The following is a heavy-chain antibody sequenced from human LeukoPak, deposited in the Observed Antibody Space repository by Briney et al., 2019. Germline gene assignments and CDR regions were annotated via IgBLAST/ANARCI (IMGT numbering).Heavy chain of an antibody. V-gene: IGHV4-61*01. CDR2: IYYSGST. D-gene: IGHD6-19*01. CDR3: ARDRGAVAGTDY. CDR1: GGSVSSGSYY. J-gene: IGHJ4*02. Sequence: SETLSLTCTVSGGSVSSGSYYWSWIRQPPGKGLEWIGYIYYSGSTNYSPSLKSRVTISVDTSKNQFSLKLSSVTAADTAVYFCARDRGAVAGTDYWGQGTLVTVSS.